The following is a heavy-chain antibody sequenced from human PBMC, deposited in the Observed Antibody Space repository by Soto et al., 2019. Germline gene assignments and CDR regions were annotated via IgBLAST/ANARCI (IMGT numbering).Heavy chain of an antibody. CDR1: GCTFSSYA. J-gene: IGHJ6*02. D-gene: IGHD2-15*01. V-gene: IGHV1-69*06. CDR2: VIPIFGTA. CDR3: ARSLAVGDYYYGMDV. Sequence: GASVKVSCKASGCTFSSYAISWVRQAPGQGLEWMGGVIPIFGTANYAQKFQGRVTITADKPTSTAYMELSSLRSEDTAVYYCARSLAVGDYYYGMDVWGQGTTVTVSS.